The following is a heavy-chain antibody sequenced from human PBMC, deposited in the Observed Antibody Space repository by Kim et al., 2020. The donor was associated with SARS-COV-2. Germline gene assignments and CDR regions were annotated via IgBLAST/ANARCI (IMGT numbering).Heavy chain of an antibody. V-gene: IGHV1-69*04. CDR3: ARVLVGATSGNWFDP. D-gene: IGHD1-26*01. Sequence: QKFQGRVTITADKSTSTAYMELSRLRSEDTAVYYCARVLVGATSGNWFDPWGQGTLVTVSS. J-gene: IGHJ5*02.